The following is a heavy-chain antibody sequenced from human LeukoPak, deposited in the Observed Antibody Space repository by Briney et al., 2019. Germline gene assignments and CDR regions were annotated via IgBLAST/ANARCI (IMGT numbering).Heavy chain of an antibody. CDR2: ISYDGSNK. V-gene: IGHV3-30*04. Sequence: GGSLRLSCAASGFTFSSYAMHWVRQAPGKGLEWVAVISYDGSNKYYADSVKGRFTISRDNSKNTLYLQMNSLRAEDTAVYYCTRERIRGEDYWGQGTLVTVSS. CDR1: GFTFSSYA. CDR3: TRERIRGEDY. D-gene: IGHD3-10*01. J-gene: IGHJ4*02.